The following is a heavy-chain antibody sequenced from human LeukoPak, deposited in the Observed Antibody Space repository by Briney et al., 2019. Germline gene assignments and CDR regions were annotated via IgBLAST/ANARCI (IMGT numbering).Heavy chain of an antibody. V-gene: IGHV3-23*01. CDR1: GFTFSSYA. CDR2: ISGSGGST. Sequence: GGSLRLSCAASGFTFSSYAMSWVRQAPGKGPEWVSAISGSGGSTYYADSVKGRFTISRDNSKNTLYLQMNSLRAEDTAVYYCAKDTVLAYSSSFDYWGQGTLVTVSS. D-gene: IGHD6-13*01. J-gene: IGHJ4*02. CDR3: AKDTVLAYSSSFDY.